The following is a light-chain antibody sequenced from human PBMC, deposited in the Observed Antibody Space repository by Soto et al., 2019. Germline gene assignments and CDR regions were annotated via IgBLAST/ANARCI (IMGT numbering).Light chain of an antibody. Sequence: SVLPQPPSASGTPGQMVTISCSGSSSNIGSNYVYWYQQLPGTAPKLLIYRNNQRPSGVPDRFSGSKSGTSASLAISGLRSEDEADYYCAAWDDSLSVFYVFGTGTKVTVL. CDR2: RNN. V-gene: IGLV1-47*01. J-gene: IGLJ1*01. CDR1: SSNIGSNY. CDR3: AAWDDSLSVFYV.